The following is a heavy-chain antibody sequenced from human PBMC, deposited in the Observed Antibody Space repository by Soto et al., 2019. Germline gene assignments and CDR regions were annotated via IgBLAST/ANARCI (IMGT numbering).Heavy chain of an antibody. J-gene: IGHJ6*02. V-gene: IGHV4-30-4*01. CDR3: ASGPYYDILTGAYYGMDV. Sequence: SETLSLTCTVSGGSISSGDYYWSWIRQPPGKGLGWIGYIYYSGSTYYNPSLKSRVTISVDTSKNQFSLKLSSVTAADTAVYYCASGPYYDILTGAYYGMDVWGQGTTVTVSS. D-gene: IGHD3-9*01. CDR1: GGSISSGDYY. CDR2: IYYSGST.